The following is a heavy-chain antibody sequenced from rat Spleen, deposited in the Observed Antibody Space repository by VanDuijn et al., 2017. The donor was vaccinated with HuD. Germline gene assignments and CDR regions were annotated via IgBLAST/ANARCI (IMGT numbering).Heavy chain of an antibody. CDR1: GFSLTDYS. D-gene: IGHD1-3*01. CDR3: ARLTIGS. V-gene: IGHV2S63*01. J-gene: IGHJ2*01. Sequence: EVQLKESGPGLVQPSQTLSLTCTVSGFSLTDYSVHWVRQPPGKGLEWMGVIWNTGGTRYNSALKSRLSISKDTSKSQVFLKMNSLQSEDTAMYFCARLTIGSWGQGVMVTVSS. CDR2: IWNTGGT.